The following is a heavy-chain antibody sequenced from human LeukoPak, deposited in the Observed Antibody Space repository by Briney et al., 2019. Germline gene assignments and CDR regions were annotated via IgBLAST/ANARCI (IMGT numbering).Heavy chain of an antibody. D-gene: IGHD6-19*01. CDR3: AKSPYSSGWPPFDY. Sequence: GGSLRLSCAASGFTFSTYAMHWVRQAPGKGLEYVSGISTNGGSTYYANSVKGRFTISRDNSKNTLYLQMNSLRAEDTAVYYCAKSPYSSGWPPFDYWGQGTLVTVSS. J-gene: IGHJ4*02. CDR2: ISTNGGST. CDR1: GFTFSTYA. V-gene: IGHV3-64*01.